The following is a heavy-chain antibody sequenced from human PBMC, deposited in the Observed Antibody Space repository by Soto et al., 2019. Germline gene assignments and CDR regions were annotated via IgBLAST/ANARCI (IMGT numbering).Heavy chain of an antibody. CDR2: INPSGGST. CDR3: ARTLRFLEWFPPPYYGMDV. CDR1: GYTFTSYY. D-gene: IGHD3-3*01. Sequence: ASVKVSCKASGYTFTSYYMHWVRQAPGQGLEWMGIINPSGGSTSYAQKFQGRVTMTRDTSTSTVYMELSSLRSEDTAVYYCARTLRFLEWFPPPYYGMDVWGQGTPVTVSS. V-gene: IGHV1-46*01. J-gene: IGHJ6*02.